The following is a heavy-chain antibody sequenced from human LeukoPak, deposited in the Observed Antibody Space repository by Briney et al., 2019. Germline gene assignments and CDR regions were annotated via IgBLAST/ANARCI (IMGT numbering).Heavy chain of an antibody. CDR1: DSTFSSYG. CDR2: ISAENGGT. V-gene: IGHV1-18*01. J-gene: IGHJ6*02. CDR3: ARAISFLSSSWYSYYYYGMDV. Sequence: ASVKVSCKASDSTFSSYGVSWVRQAPGRGLEWMGYISAENGGTHYAQKFQGRVTLTADRSTNTAYMELSSLRSEDTAVYYCARAISFLSSSWYSYYYYGMDVWGQGTTVTVSS. D-gene: IGHD6-13*01.